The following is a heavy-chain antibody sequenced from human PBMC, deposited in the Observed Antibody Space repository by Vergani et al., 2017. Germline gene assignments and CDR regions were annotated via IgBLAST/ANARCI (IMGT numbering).Heavy chain of an antibody. Sequence: QVQLVQSGAEVKKPGASVKVSCKASGYTFTSYYMHWVRQAPGQGLEWMGIINPSGGSTSYAQKFQGRVTMTRDTSTSTVYMELSSLRSEDTAVYYCARGPPDIVVVPAAIGKGWYFDLWGRGTLVTVSS. V-gene: IGHV1-46*01. CDR3: ARGPPDIVVVPAAIGKGWYFDL. CDR1: GYTFTSYY. D-gene: IGHD2-2*01. J-gene: IGHJ2*01. CDR2: INPSGGST.